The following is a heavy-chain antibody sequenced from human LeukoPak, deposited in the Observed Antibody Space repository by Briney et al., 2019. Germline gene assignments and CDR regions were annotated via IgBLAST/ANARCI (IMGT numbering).Heavy chain of an antibody. V-gene: IGHV3-13*01. D-gene: IGHD1-26*01. CDR3: TRGLNIGSYFID. Sequence: GGSLRLSCAVSGFSLSSYDIHWVRQATGKGLEWIAVIGSAGDTYYADSVKGRFTISSENAKNSLYLQMNSLRAEDTALYYCTRGLNIGSYFIDWGQGTLVTVSS. J-gene: IGHJ4*02. CDR2: IGSAGDT. CDR1: GFSLSSYD.